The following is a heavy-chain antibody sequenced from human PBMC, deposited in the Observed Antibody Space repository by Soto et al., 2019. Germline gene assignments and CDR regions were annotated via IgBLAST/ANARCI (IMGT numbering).Heavy chain of an antibody. D-gene: IGHD6-19*01. CDR3: AKIEVAGTSYFDY. J-gene: IGHJ4*02. V-gene: IGHV4-59*01. CDR1: GGSISYYY. Sequence: QVQLQESGPGLVKPSETLSLTCTVSGGSISYYYWSWIRQPPGKGLELIGFIYYSGSTNYNPSLKRRVTISVDTSKNQFSLKLSSVTAADTAVYYCAKIEVAGTSYFDYWGQGTLVTVSS. CDR2: IYYSGST.